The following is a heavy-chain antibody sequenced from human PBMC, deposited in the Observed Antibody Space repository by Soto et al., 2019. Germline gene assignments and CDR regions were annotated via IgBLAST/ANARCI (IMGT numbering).Heavy chain of an antibody. CDR1: GFSLSTSEVG. CDR2: IYGDDDK. Sequence: QITLKESGPTLVKPTQTLTLTCSFSGFSLSTSEVGVGWIRQPPGKALEWLALIYGDDDKRYSPSLKSRLTIXKXXSKNQVVLTVTNMDPVDTATYYCARLTLTGYYFDYWGQGTLVTVSS. V-gene: IGHV2-5*02. CDR3: ARLTLTGYYFDY. J-gene: IGHJ4*02. D-gene: IGHD3-9*01.